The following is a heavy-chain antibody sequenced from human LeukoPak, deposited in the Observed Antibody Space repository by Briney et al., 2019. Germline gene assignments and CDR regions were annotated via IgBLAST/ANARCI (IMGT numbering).Heavy chain of an antibody. J-gene: IGHJ4*02. CDR3: AKGDAYNLYYFDY. V-gene: IGHV3-23*01. D-gene: IGHD5-24*01. Sequence: PGGSLRLSCAASGFTFNTYAMSWVRQAPGKGLEWVSAISGSGGSTYYADSVKGRFTISRDNSKNTLYLQMNSLRAEDTAVYYCAKGDAYNLYYFDYWGQGTLVTVSS. CDR1: GFTFNTYA. CDR2: ISGSGGST.